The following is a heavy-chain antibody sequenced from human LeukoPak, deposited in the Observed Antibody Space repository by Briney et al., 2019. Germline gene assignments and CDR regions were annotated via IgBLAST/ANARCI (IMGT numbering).Heavy chain of an antibody. V-gene: IGHV4-59*11. CDR3: AREIPAAGHFDS. CDR2: VYYTGGT. CDR1: GGSISGHY. J-gene: IGHJ4*02. Sequence: SETLSHTCTVSGGSISGHYWNWIRQPPGKELEWIGYVYYTGGTNYNPSLWSRVTISVDTSKNVFSLSLSSVTAADTAVYYCAREIPAAGHFDSWGQGTLVTVSS. D-gene: IGHD6-13*01.